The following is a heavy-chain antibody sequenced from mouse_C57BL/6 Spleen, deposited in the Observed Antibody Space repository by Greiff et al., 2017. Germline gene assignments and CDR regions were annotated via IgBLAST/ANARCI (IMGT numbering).Heavy chain of an antibody. Sequence: VQLQQPGTELVKPGASVTLSCKASGYTFTSYWMHWVQQRPGQGLEWIGNINPSNGGTNYNEKFKSKATLTVDKSSSTAYLQLSSLTSEDSAVYYCARTGYGSIYYFDYWGQGTTLTVSS. CDR2: INPSNGGT. D-gene: IGHD1-1*01. V-gene: IGHV1-53*01. CDR3: ARTGYGSIYYFDY. CDR1: GYTFTSYW. J-gene: IGHJ2*01.